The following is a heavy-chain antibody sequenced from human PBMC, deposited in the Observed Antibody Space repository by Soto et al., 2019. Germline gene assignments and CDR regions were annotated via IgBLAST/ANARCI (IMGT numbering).Heavy chain of an antibody. V-gene: IGHV3-30*18. Sequence: QVQLVESGGGVVQPRGSLRLSCAASGFTFKNYGIHWLRQAPGKGLEWVAVISYGGRNNFYADSVTGRFTISRDNSQITVDLQMNRLRGEDTAVYYCAKEELGSPNCFDYLGQGILVTVSS. J-gene: IGHJ4*02. CDR3: AKEELGSPNCFDY. CDR1: GFTFKNYG. CDR2: ISYGGRNN. D-gene: IGHD6-13*01.